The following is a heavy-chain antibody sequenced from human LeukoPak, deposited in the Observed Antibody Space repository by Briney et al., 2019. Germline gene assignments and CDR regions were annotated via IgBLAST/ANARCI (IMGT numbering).Heavy chain of an antibody. D-gene: IGHD3-22*01. J-gene: IGHJ4*02. CDR1: GFRFSKYS. CDR2: ISSSTSST. V-gene: IGHV3-48*04. CDR3: ATMIVVVTPQGGFDY. Sequence: PGGSLRLSCATSGFRFSKYSMNWVRQAPGKGLGWVSFISSSTSSTYYADSVKGRFTISRDNAGNSLYLQINSLRVEDTAVYYCATMIVVVTPQGGFDYWGQGTLVTVSS.